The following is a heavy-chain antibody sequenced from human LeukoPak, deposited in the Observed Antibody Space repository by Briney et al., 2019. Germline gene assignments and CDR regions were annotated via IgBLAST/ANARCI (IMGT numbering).Heavy chain of an antibody. CDR1: GGSISSSSYY. Sequence: SETLSLTCTVSGGSISSSSYYWGWIRQPPGKGLEWIGSIYYSGSTYYNPSLKSRVTISVDTPKNQFSLKLSSVTAADTALYYCARSTFTSSPLDSWGQGTLVTVSS. V-gene: IGHV4-39*01. D-gene: IGHD2-2*01. CDR3: ARSTFTSSPLDS. CDR2: IYYSGST. J-gene: IGHJ4*02.